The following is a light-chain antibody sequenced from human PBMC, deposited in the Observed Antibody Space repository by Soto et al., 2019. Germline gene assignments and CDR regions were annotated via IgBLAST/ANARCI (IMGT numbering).Light chain of an antibody. Sequence: IQLTQSPSSLSAPVGDRVTITCRASQGISTFLAWYQQKPGKAPKLLIFGASTLQSGVPSRFSGSGSGTDFTLTISSLQPEDFATYYCQQLNSYPSIAFGQGTRLEIK. J-gene: IGKJ5*01. CDR2: GAS. CDR1: QGISTF. V-gene: IGKV1-9*01. CDR3: QQLNSYPSIA.